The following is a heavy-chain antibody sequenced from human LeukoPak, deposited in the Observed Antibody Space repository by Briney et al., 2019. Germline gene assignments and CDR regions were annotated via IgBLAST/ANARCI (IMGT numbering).Heavy chain of an antibody. CDR2: IYYSGST. D-gene: IGHD2-2*01. Sequence: SETLSLTCTVSGGSISSSSYYWGWIRQPPGKGLEWIGSIYYSGSTYYNPSLKSRVTISVDTSKNQFSLKLSSVTAADTAVYYCARGSRCSSTSCYFAVWAFDIWGQGTMVTVSS. CDR3: ARGSRCSSTSCYFAVWAFDI. V-gene: IGHV4-39*01. J-gene: IGHJ3*02. CDR1: GGSISSSSYY.